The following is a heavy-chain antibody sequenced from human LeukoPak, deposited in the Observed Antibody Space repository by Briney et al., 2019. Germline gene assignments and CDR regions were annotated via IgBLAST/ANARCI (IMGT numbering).Heavy chain of an antibody. Sequence: SQTLSLTCAISGDSVSSNSAAWNWIRQSPSRGLEWLGRTYYRSKWYNDYAVSVKSRITINPDTSKNQFSLQLNSVTPEDTAVYYCARGLRFLEWLSWFDPWGQGALVTVSS. CDR1: GDSVSSNSAA. CDR2: TYYRSKWYN. CDR3: ARGLRFLEWLSWFDP. V-gene: IGHV6-1*01. J-gene: IGHJ5*02. D-gene: IGHD3-3*01.